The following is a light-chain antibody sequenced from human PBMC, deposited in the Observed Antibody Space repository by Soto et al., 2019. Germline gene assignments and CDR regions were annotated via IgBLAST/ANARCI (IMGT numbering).Light chain of an antibody. CDR3: QHYGSSPST. CDR2: SAS. J-gene: IGKJ1*01. Sequence: DTVLTQSPGTLSLTSGERATLSCRASQSISGTYLAWYQQKPGQSPRLLIYSASTRAPGIPDRFIGSGSGTDFTLTISRLEPEDFAVYYCQHYGSSPSTFGRGTKVEIK. CDR1: QSISGTY. V-gene: IGKV3-20*01.